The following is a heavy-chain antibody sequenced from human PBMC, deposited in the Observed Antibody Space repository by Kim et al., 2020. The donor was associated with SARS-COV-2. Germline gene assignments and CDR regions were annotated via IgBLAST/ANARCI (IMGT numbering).Heavy chain of an antibody. V-gene: IGHV1-3*03. CDR2: MNAANGDI. J-gene: IGHJ4*02. CDR1: GYTFSVNP. CDR3: AREEVTGGGSYVY. Sequence: ASVKVSCKASGYTFSVNPIHWVRQAPGQGLEWMGWMNAANGDIRYSPGFQDRVTFTSDTPASTAYMDLSSLTSEDTAVYYCAREEVTGGGSYVYGGQGTQVTVSS. D-gene: IGHD1-26*01.